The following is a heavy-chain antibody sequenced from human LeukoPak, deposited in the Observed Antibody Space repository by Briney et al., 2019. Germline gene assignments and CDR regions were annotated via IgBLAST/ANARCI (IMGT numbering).Heavy chain of an antibody. J-gene: IGHJ4*02. Sequence: GESLKISCRGSGYSFTSHCIGWVRQMPGKGLEWMAIIYAGDSGTRISPSFQGQVTISADKSISTAYLQWSSLKASDTAIYYCTRHIAAAGPDYWGQGTLVTVSS. CDR3: TRHIAAAGPDY. CDR1: GYSFTSHC. D-gene: IGHD6-13*01. V-gene: IGHV5-51*01. CDR2: IYAGDSGT.